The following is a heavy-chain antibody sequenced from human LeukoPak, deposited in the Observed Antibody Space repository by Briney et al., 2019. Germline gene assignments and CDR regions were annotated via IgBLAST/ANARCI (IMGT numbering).Heavy chain of an antibody. Sequence: ASVKVSCKASGYTFTSYAMNWVRQAPGQGLEWMGWINTNTGNPTYAQGFTGRFVFSLDTSVSTAYLQISSLKAEDTAVYYCARVLAGVIGMKDAFDIWGQGTILTVSS. D-gene: IGHD3-16*02. V-gene: IGHV7-4-1*02. CDR2: INTNTGNP. CDR3: ARVLAGVIGMKDAFDI. J-gene: IGHJ3*02. CDR1: GYTFTSYA.